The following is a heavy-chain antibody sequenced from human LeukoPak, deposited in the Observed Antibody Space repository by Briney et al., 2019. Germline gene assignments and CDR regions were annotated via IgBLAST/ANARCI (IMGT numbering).Heavy chain of an antibody. CDR1: GGSISTYY. CDR2: IYNSGST. J-gene: IGHJ5*02. Sequence: SETLSLTCTVSGGSISTYYWSWIRQPPGKGLEWIGYIYNSGSTNHNPSLRSRVTISVDTSKNQFSLKLSSVTAADTAVYYCAKSWRPRRWPDSFDPWGQGTLVTVSS. CDR3: AKSWRPRRWPDSFDP. D-gene: IGHD5-24*01. V-gene: IGHV4-59*01.